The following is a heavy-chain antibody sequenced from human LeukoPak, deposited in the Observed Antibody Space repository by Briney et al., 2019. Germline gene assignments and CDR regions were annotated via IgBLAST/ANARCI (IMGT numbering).Heavy chain of an antibody. CDR3: AREPSGSYFDY. CDR2: ISGSGGST. CDR1: GGSFSGYY. V-gene: IGHV3-23*01. J-gene: IGHJ4*02. D-gene: IGHD1-26*01. Sequence: ETLSLTCAVYGGSFSGYYWSWVRQAPGKGLEWVSAISGSGGSTYYADSVKGRFTISRDSSKNTLYLQMNSLRAEDTAVYYCAREPSGSYFDYWGQGTLVTVSS.